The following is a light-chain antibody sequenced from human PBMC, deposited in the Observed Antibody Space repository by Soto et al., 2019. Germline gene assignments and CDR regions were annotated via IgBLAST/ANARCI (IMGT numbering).Light chain of an antibody. CDR3: QQTRSYPST. Sequence: IQLTQSPSSLSASVGDIVTITCRASQGITSYLAWYQQKPGKAPNLLIYGASTLQSGVPSRFSGSGSGTDFTLTINSLQAEDFATYYCQQTRSYPSTFGGGTKVDIK. CDR1: QGITSY. V-gene: IGKV1-9*01. J-gene: IGKJ4*01. CDR2: GAS.